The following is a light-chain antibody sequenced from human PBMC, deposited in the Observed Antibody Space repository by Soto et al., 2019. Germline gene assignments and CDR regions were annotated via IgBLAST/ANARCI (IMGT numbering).Light chain of an antibody. Sequence: QSVLTQPASVSGSPGQSITISCTGTSSGFGSYNFVSWYQHHPGKAPKLMIYDVSNRPSGVSNRFSGSKSGNTASLTISGLQAEDEADYYCCSYISSSSPHVFGTGTKLTVL. J-gene: IGLJ1*01. V-gene: IGLV2-14*03. CDR2: DVS. CDR1: SSGFGSYNF. CDR3: CSYISSSSPHV.